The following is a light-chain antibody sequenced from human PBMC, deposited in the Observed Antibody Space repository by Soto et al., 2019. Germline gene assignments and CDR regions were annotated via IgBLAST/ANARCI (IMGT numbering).Light chain of an antibody. J-gene: IGLJ1*01. CDR3: SSYAGISNFYV. V-gene: IGLV2-8*01. CDR2: EVS. CDR1: SSDVGNYVY. Sequence: QSALTQPPSESGSPGPSVTISCTGTSSDVGNYVYVSWYQQHPGKAPKLMIYEVSKRPPGVPDRFSGSKSGNTASLTVSGLQTEDEADYYCSSYAGISNFYVFGTGTKVTVL.